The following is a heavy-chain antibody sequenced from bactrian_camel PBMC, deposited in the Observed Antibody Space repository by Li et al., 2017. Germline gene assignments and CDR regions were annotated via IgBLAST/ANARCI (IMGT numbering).Heavy chain of an antibody. CDR3: ATRESESWLCGLFQSRFTN. V-gene: IGHV3S57*01. J-gene: IGHJ4*01. D-gene: IGHD2*01. Sequence: HVQLVESGGGSVQTGGSLRLSCVADESSFNSHCMAWFRQAPGNECEMVSTISTDGSAYYEEFAKGRFTISRDNAKNTVYLQMNNLKSEDTAMYYCATRESESWLCGLFQSRFTNWGQGTQVTVS. CDR1: ESSFNSHC. CDR2: ISTDGSA.